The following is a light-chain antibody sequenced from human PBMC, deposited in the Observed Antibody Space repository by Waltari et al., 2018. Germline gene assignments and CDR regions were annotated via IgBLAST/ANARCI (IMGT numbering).Light chain of an antibody. V-gene: IGKV1-39*01. CDR3: QQSYSTPPT. CDR1: QSISSY. CDR2: AAS. J-gene: IGKJ2*01. Sequence: DIQMTQSPSSLSASVGDRVTITCRASQSISSYLNWYQQKPGKAPKLLIYAASSLQSGVPSRLSGSGSGTDFTLTISSLQPEDFATYYCQQSYSTPPTFGQGTKL.